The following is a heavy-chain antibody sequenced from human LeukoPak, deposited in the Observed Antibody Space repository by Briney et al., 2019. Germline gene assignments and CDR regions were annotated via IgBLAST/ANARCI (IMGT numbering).Heavy chain of an antibody. Sequence: PGGSLRLSCAASGFTFSSYEMNWVRQAPGKGLEWVSYISSSGSTIYYADSVKGRFTISRDNAENSLYLQMNSLRAEDTAVYYCARDLQYYDILTGYPFYYYYYGMDVWGQGTTVTVSS. CDR1: GFTFSSYE. D-gene: IGHD3-9*01. J-gene: IGHJ6*02. V-gene: IGHV3-48*03. CDR2: ISSSGSTI. CDR3: ARDLQYYDILTGYPFYYYYYGMDV.